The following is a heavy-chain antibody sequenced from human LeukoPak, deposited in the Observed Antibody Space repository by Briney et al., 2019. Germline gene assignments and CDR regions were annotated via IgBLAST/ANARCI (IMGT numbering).Heavy chain of an antibody. D-gene: IGHD1-26*01. J-gene: IGHJ4*02. CDR2: ISGDGGAT. Sequence: PGGSLRLSCAASGFTFSTSWMTWVRQAPGKGLEWVSIISGDGGATYYADSVKGRFTISRDNSKNTVYLQMNSLRAEDTAVYYCTKEKAPIVGATPEYWGQGTVVTVSS. V-gene: IGHV3-23*01. CDR3: TKEKAPIVGATPEY. CDR1: GFTFSTSW.